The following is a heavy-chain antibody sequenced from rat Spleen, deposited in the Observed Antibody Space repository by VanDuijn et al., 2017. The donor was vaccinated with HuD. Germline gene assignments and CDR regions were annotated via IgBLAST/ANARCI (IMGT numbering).Heavy chain of an antibody. CDR1: GFTFSNYY. J-gene: IGHJ2*01. V-gene: IGHV5-25*01. CDR3: ARRGYNYAYYFDY. CDR2: ISTGGGNT. Sequence: EVQLVESGGGLVQPGRSMKLSCAASGFTFSNYYMAWVRQAPTKGVDWVASISTGGGNTYYRDSVKGRFTIFRDSAKSTRYLQMDSLRSEDTATYYCARRGYNYAYYFDYWGQGVMVTVSS. D-gene: IGHD1-4*01.